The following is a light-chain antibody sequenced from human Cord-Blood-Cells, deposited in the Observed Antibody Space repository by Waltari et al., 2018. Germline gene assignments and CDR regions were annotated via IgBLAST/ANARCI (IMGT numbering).Light chain of an antibody. CDR1: QSISSW. J-gene: IGKJ3*01. Sequence: DIQMTQSPSTLSASVGDRVTITCRASQSISSWLAWYQQNPGKAPKLLIYDASSLESGVPSRFSGSGSGTEFTLTISSLQPDDFATYYCQQYNSYLFTFGPGTKVDIK. CDR2: DAS. V-gene: IGKV1-5*01. CDR3: QQYNSYLFT.